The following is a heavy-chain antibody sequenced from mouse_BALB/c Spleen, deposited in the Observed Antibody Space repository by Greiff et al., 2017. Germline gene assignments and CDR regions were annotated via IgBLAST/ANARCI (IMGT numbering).Heavy chain of an antibody. Sequence: EVQLQQSGAELVKPGASVKLSCTASGFNIKDTYMHWVKQRPEQGLEWIGRIDPANGNTKYDPKFQGKATITADTSSNTAYLQLSSLTSEDTAVYYCARWLLPLYYAMDYWGQGTSVTVSS. CDR2: IDPANGNT. J-gene: IGHJ4*01. CDR1: GFNIKDTY. D-gene: IGHD2-3*01. V-gene: IGHV14-3*02. CDR3: ARWLLPLYYAMDY.